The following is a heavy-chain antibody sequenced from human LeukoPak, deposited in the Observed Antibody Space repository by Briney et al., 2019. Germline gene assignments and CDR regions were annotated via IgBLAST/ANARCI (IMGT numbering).Heavy chain of an antibody. Sequence: GGSLRLSCAASGFTFSSYAMHWVRQAPGKGLEYVSAISSNGGSTYYANSVKGRFTISRDNSKNTLYLQMGSLRAEDMAVHYCARVYSSSWYDAFDIWGQGTMVTVSS. D-gene: IGHD6-13*01. CDR3: ARVYSSSWYDAFDI. V-gene: IGHV3-64*01. CDR2: ISSNGGST. J-gene: IGHJ3*02. CDR1: GFTFSSYA.